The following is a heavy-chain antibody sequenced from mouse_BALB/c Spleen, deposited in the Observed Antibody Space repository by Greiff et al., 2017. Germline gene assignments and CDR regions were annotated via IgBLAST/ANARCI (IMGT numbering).Heavy chain of an antibody. J-gene: IGHJ4*01. V-gene: IGHV1S17*01. CDR3: TRNYRYDGYAMDY. CDR2: IYPGSGST. D-gene: IGHD2-14*01. Sequence: VQLQQPGAELVKPGASVKLSCKASGYTFTSYWMHWVKQRPGQGLEWIGNIYPGSGSTNYDEKFKSKATLTVDTSSSTAYMQLSSLTSEDSAVYYCTRNYRYDGYAMDYWGQGTSVTVSS. CDR1: GYTFTSYW.